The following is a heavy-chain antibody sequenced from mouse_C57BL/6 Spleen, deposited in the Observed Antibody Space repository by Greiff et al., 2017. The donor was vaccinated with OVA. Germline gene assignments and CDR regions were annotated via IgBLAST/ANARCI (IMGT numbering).Heavy chain of an antibody. V-gene: IGHV1-26*01. Sequence: VQLQQSGPELVKPGASVKISCKASGYTFTDYYMNWVKQSHGKSLEWIGDINPNNGGTSYNQKFKGKATLTVDKSSSTAYMELRSLTSEDSAVYYCARSTYYSNHEFAYWGQGTLVTVSA. J-gene: IGHJ3*01. D-gene: IGHD2-5*01. CDR2: INPNNGGT. CDR1: GYTFTDYY. CDR3: ARSTYYSNHEFAY.